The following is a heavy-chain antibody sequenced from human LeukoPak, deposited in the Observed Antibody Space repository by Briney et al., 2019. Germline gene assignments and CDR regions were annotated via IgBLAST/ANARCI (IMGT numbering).Heavy chain of an antibody. Sequence: SETLSLTCTVSGGSISSYYWSWIRQPPGKGLEWIGYIYYSGSTNYNPSLKSRVTISVDTSKNQFSLKLTSVTAADTAVYYCAKGGYYDSSGYYYYYYYYMDVWGKGTTVTVSS. CDR1: GGSISSYY. J-gene: IGHJ6*03. CDR3: AKGGYYDSSGYYYYYYYYMDV. V-gene: IGHV4-59*01. D-gene: IGHD3-22*01. CDR2: IYYSGST.